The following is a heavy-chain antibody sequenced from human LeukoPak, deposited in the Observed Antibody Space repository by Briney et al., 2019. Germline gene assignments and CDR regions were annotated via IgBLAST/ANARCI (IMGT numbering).Heavy chain of an antibody. V-gene: IGHV3-11*01. CDR2: SSSSGSST. CDR1: GFSFSYYY. J-gene: IGHJ4*02. CDR3: TAAPNTTPGSLGH. D-gene: IGHD6-25*01. Sequence: GGSLRLSCAASGFSFSYYYMNWIRQAPGKGLEWVSYSSSSGSSTYYADSVKGRFTISRDYAKNALFLQMNSLRAEDTAVYYCTAAPNTTPGSLGHWGQGTLVTVSS.